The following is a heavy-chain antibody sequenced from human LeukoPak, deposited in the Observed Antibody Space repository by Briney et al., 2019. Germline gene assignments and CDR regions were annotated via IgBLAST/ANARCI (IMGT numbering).Heavy chain of an antibody. CDR3: TTGYCSGGSCYVPFDY. J-gene: IGHJ4*02. V-gene: IGHV3-23*01. Sequence: GGSLRLSCAASGFTFSNYAMNWVRQAPGKGLEWVSGISTTDATTSYADSVKGRFTISRDNSKNTLYLQMNSLKTEDTAVYYCTTGYCSGGSCYVPFDYWGQGTLVTVSS. CDR1: GFTFSNYA. CDR2: ISTTDATT. D-gene: IGHD2-15*01.